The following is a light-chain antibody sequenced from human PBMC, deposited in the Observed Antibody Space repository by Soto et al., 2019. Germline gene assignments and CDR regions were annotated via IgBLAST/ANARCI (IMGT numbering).Light chain of an antibody. CDR2: DVY. CDR3: SSFTTSSTFV. CDR1: SSDVGRYNY. Sequence: QSALAQPASVSGSRGQSITISCTGTSSDVGRYNYVSWFQQHPGKFPKLIIYDVYIWLSGFFFRFFGSKSGNTASLPFFGLQPEDEADYYCSSFTTSSTFVFGTGTKVTVL. V-gene: IGLV2-14*03. J-gene: IGLJ1*01.